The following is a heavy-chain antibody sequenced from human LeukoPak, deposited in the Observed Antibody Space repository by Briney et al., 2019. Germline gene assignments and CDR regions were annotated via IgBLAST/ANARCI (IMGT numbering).Heavy chain of an antibody. D-gene: IGHD6-25*01. J-gene: IGHJ2*01. V-gene: IGHV4-59*08. CDR1: GGSIVSYY. Sequence: SETLSLTCTVSGGSIVSYYWSWIRQPPGKGLEWIGYIYYTGSTNYNPSLKSRVTISVDTSKNQFSLRMSSVTAADTAVYYCARYLAAGYFDLWGRGTLVTVSS. CDR3: ARYLAAGYFDL. CDR2: IYYTGST.